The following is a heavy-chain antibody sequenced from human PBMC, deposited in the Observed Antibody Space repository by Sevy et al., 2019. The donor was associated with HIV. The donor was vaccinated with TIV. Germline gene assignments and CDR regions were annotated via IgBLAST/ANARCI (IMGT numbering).Heavy chain of an antibody. J-gene: IGHJ1*01. D-gene: IGHD2-15*01. CDR3: ARLYCSGGSCYGGGYFQH. CDR2: ISSSGSII. V-gene: IGHV3-11*01. Sequence: GGSLRLSCAASGFTFSDYYMSWIRQAPGKGLEWVSYISSSGSIIYYAASVKGRFTISRDNAKNSLYLQMNSLRAEDTAVYYCARLYCSGGSCYGGGYFQHWGQGTLVTVSS. CDR1: GFTFSDYY.